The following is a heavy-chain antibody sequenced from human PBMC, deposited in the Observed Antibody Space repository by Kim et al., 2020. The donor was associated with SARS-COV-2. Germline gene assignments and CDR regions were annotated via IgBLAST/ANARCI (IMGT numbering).Heavy chain of an antibody. CDR1: GFTFSSYA. J-gene: IGHJ3*02. D-gene: IGHD3-22*01. Sequence: GGSLRLSCAASGFTFSSYAMSWVRQAPGKGLEWVSAISGSGGSTYYADSVKGRFTISRDNSKNTLYLQMNSLRAEDTAVYYCAKVGENIQWLPWGNSAFDIWGQGTMVTVSS. CDR2: ISGSGGST. CDR3: AKVGENIQWLPWGNSAFDI. V-gene: IGHV3-23*01.